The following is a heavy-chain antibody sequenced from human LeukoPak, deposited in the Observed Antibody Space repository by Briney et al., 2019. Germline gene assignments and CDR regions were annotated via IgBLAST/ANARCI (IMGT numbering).Heavy chain of an antibody. J-gene: IGHJ4*02. Sequence: TLSLTCTVSGGSISSGGYYWSWIRQHPGKGLEWIGYIYYSGSTYCNPSLKSRVTISVDTSKNQFSLKLSSVTAADTAVYYCARAHSSMIVVVIPFFDYWGQGTLVTVSS. V-gene: IGHV4-31*03. CDR2: IYYSGST. CDR1: GGSISSGGYY. D-gene: IGHD3-22*01. CDR3: ARAHSSMIVVVIPFFDY.